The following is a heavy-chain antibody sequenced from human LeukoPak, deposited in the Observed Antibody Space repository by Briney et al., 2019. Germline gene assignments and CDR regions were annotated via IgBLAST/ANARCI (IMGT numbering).Heavy chain of an antibody. CDR3: TTLESYDSSGYYLDY. V-gene: IGHV3-15*01. CDR1: GFTFDDYA. J-gene: IGHJ4*02. D-gene: IGHD3-22*01. Sequence: GGSLRLSCAASGFTFDDYAMHWVRQAPGKGLEWVGRIKSKTDSGTTDYAAPVKGRFTISRDDSENALHLQMNSLKTEDTAVYYCTTLESYDSSGYYLDYWGQGTLVTVSS. CDR2: IKSKTDSGTT.